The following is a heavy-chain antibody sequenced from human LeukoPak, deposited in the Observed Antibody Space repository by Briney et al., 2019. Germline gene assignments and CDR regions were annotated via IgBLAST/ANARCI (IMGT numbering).Heavy chain of an antibody. J-gene: IGHJ6*02. V-gene: IGHV3-11*01. CDR1: GFTFSDYY. D-gene: IGHD5/OR15-5a*01. Sequence: GGSLRLPCAASGFTFSDYYMSWIRQAPGKGLEWVSYISSSGSTIYYPDSVKGRFTISRDNAKNSLYLQMNSLRAEDTAVYYCARARRLGLDYYYGMDVWGQGTTVTVSS. CDR3: ARARRLGLDYYYGMDV. CDR2: ISSSGSTI.